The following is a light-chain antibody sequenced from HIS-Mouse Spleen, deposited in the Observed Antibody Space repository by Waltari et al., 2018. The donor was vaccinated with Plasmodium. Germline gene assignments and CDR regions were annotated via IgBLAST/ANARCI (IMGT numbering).Light chain of an antibody. J-gene: IGLJ2*01. CDR3: QSADSSGTYRV. V-gene: IGLV3-25*03. Sequence: SYELTQPPSVSVSPGQTARITCSGDALPKQYAYWYQQKPGQAPVLVQYKDSGRPSGIPGRFSGSSSGTTVTLTISGVQAEDEADYYCQSADSSGTYRVFGGGTKLTVL. CDR2: KDS. CDR1: ALPKQY.